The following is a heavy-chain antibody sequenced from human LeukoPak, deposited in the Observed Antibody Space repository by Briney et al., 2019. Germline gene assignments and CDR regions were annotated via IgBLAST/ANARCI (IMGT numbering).Heavy chain of an antibody. CDR3: AGIKTGYSSYYGMDV. CDR2: IKQDGSEK. V-gene: IGHV3-7*03. J-gene: IGHJ6*02. Sequence: GSLRLSCAASGFTFSSYWMSWVRQAPGKGLEWVANIKQDGSEKYYVDSVKGRFTISRDNAKNSLYLQMNSLRSEDTAVYYCAGIKTGYSSYYGMDVWGQGTTVTVSS. CDR1: GFTFSSYW. D-gene: IGHD6-19*01.